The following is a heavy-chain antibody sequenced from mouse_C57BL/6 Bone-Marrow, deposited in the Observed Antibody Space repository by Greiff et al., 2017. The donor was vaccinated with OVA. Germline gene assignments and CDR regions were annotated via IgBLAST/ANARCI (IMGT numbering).Heavy chain of an antibody. CDR3: ARGGYGDYFDY. CDR2: IYPRSGNT. D-gene: IGHD3-1*01. CDR1: GYTFTSYG. J-gene: IGHJ2*01. V-gene: IGHV1-81*01. Sequence: VRLVESGAELARPGASVKLSCKASGYTFTSYGISWVKQRTGQGLEWIGEIYPRSGNTYYNEKFKGKATLTADKSSSTAYMELRSLTSEDSAVYFCARGGYGDYFDYWGQGTTLTVSS.